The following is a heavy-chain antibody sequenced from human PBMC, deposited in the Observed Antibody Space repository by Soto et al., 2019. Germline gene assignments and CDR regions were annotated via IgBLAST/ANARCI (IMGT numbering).Heavy chain of an antibody. J-gene: IGHJ4*02. CDR3: AREDQRGGSLDV. V-gene: IGHV1-46*01. D-gene: IGHD2-2*01. Sequence: QVQLVQSGAEVKKPGASVRLSCTASGYTFTNYYMHWVRQAPGQGLEWMGIINPSSGSTRYAQRFQNRVTMTRDTATNTVYMEVSSVTSADAAVFYCAREDQRGGSLDVWGQGTLVTVSS. CDR1: GYTFTNYY. CDR2: INPSSGST.